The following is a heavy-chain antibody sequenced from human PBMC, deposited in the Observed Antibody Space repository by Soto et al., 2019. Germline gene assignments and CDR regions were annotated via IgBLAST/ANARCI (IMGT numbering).Heavy chain of an antibody. D-gene: IGHD5-12*01. CDR1: GVTFTNDT. V-gene: IGHV1-69*04. CDR3: VRDSPIGSTYSGYDGIDY. J-gene: IGHJ4*02. Sequence: SVKVACKASGVTFTNDTITLVRHAPGQGLEWMGRIVPLLDIANYAQKFQGRVTITADKSTSTAYMELNRLRSEETAVYYCVRDSPIGSTYSGYDGIDYWGQGTLVTVSS. CDR2: IVPLLDIA.